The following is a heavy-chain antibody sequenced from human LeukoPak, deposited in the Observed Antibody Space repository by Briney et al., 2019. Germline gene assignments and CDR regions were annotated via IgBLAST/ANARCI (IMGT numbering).Heavy chain of an antibody. D-gene: IGHD3-3*01. Sequence: PSETLSLTCAVYGGSFSGYYWSWIRQPPGKGLEWIGEINHSGSTNYNPSLKSRVTISVDTSKNQFSLKLSSVTAADTAVYYCASHFLFYDFWSGYYFGVFDYWGQGTLVTVSS. CDR2: INHSGST. CDR1: GGSFSGYY. J-gene: IGHJ4*02. V-gene: IGHV4-34*01. CDR3: ASHFLFYDFWSGYYFGVFDY.